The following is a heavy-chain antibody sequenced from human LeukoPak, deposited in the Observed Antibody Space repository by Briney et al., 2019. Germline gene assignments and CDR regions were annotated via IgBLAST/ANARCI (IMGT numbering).Heavy chain of an antibody. CDR2: MNPNSGNT. J-gene: IGHJ5*02. CDR3: ARAHRGIAAAGTQYWFDP. Sequence: ASVKVSCKASGYTFTRYDINWVRQATGQGLEWMGWMNPNSGNTGYAQKFQGRVTITRSTSISTAYMELSSLRSEDTAVYYCARAHRGIAAAGTQYWFDPWGQGTLVTVSS. D-gene: IGHD6-13*01. CDR1: GYTFTRYD. V-gene: IGHV1-8*03.